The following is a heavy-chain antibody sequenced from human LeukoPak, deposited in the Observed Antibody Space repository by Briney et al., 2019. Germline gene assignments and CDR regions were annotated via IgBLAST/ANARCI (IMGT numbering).Heavy chain of an antibody. CDR3: AREVAGRFDY. D-gene: IGHD6-19*01. J-gene: IGHJ4*02. CDR2: IYYSGST. CDR1: GGSVSSGSYY. Sequence: PSETLSLTCTVSGGSVSSGSYYWSWIRQPPGKGLEWIGYIYYSGSTNYNPSLKSRVPISVDTSKNQFSLKLSSVTAADTAVYYCAREVAGRFDYWGQGTLVTVSS. V-gene: IGHV4-61*01.